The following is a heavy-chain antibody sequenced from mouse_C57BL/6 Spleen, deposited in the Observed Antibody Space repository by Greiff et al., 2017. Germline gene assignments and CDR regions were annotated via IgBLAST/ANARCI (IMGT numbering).Heavy chain of an antibody. CDR1: GYTFTDYY. V-gene: IGHV1-76*01. D-gene: IGHD2-4*01. CDR3: ARDDYDGY. CDR2: IYPGSGNT. Sequence: QVQLQQSGAELVRPGASVKLSCKASGYTFTDYYINWVKQRPGQGLEWIARIYPGSGNTYYNEKFKGKATLTAEKSSSTAYMQLSSPTSEDSAVYFCARDDYDGYWGQGTTLTVSS. J-gene: IGHJ2*01.